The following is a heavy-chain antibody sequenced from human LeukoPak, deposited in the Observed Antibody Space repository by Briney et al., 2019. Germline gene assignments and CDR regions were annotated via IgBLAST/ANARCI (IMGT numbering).Heavy chain of an antibody. V-gene: IGHV3-48*02. CDR3: ARDLDYYGSGNDY. CDR2: ISNRISTT. J-gene: IGHJ4*02. Sequence: PGGSLRLSCAASGFTFSRYSMNWVRQAPGKGLEWVSYISNRISTTYYADSVKGRFTISRDNAKNSLYLQMNSLRDEDTAVYYCARDLDYYGSGNDYWGQGTLVTVSS. D-gene: IGHD3-10*01. CDR1: GFTFSRYS.